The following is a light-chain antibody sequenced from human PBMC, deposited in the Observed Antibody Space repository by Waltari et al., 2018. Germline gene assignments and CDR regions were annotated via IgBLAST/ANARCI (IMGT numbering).Light chain of an antibody. V-gene: IGKV3-15*01. Sequence: EIVMTQSPATLSVSPGERATLSCRASQSVSSNLAWYQQKPDQAPRPPLYGASTRATGXPXXXSGXXXXTXFXXXXXXLQSEDFAVYYCQQYNNWPYTFGQGTKLEIK. CDR2: GAS. CDR1: QSVSSN. J-gene: IGKJ2*01. CDR3: QQYNNWPYT.